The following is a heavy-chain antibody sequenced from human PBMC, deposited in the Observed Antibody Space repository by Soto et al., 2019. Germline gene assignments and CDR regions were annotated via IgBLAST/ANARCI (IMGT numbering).Heavy chain of an antibody. D-gene: IGHD3-3*01. V-gene: IGHV1-2*04. CDR1: GYTFTGYY. CDR3: ARGHNYDFWSGYYGPAFDI. Sequence: ASVKVSCKASGYTFTGYYMHWVRQAPGQGLEWMGWINPNSGGTNYAQKFQGWVTMTRVTSISTAYMELSRLRSDDTAVYYCARGHNYDFWSGYYGPAFDIWGQGTMVTVSS. CDR2: INPNSGGT. J-gene: IGHJ3*02.